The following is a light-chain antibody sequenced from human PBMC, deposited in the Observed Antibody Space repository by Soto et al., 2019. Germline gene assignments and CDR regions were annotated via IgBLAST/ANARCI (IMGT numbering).Light chain of an antibody. CDR1: QSISNY. V-gene: IGKV1-39*01. Sequence: DMEMTQSPSSLSASVGDRVTITCRASQSISNYLNWYQHTPGKVPKLLIYAASSLQSGVPTRFSGSGSGTDFTLTISSLQPEDFATYYCQQSYGTPLTFGGGTKIEIQ. CDR3: QQSYGTPLT. J-gene: IGKJ4*01. CDR2: AAS.